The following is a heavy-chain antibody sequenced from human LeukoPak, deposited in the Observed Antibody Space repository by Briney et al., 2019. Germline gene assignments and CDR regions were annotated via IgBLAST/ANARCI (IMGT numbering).Heavy chain of an antibody. CDR2: IKQDGSEK. Sequence: PGGSLRLSCAASGLTFSRYGMTWFRQAPGKGLEWVANIKQDGSEKYYVDSVKGRFTISRDNADRSLYLQMTSLRVEDTAVYFCASRYCTGVNCFAASYMCMGVWGKGTTVTVSS. J-gene: IGHJ6*03. CDR1: GLTFSRYG. V-gene: IGHV3-7*01. CDR3: ASRYCTGVNCFAASYMCMGV. D-gene: IGHD2-8*02.